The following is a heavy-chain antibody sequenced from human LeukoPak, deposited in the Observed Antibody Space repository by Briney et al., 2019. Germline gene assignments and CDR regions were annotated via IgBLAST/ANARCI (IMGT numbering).Heavy chain of an antibody. CDR1: GFTFSSYA. Sequence: GGSLRLSCAASGFTFSSYAMSWVRQAPGKGLEWVSAISGSGVSTYYADSVKGRFTSSRDNSKNTLYLQMNILRAEDTAVYYCAKDQRVEYDDILAGYYGSRGLTYYWGQGTLVTVSS. D-gene: IGHD3-9*01. CDR2: ISGSGVST. J-gene: IGHJ4*02. V-gene: IGHV3-23*01. CDR3: AKDQRVEYDDILAGYYGSRGLTYY.